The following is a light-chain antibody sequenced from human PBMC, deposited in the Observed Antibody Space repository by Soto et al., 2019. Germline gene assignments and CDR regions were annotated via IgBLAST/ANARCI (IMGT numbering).Light chain of an antibody. V-gene: IGLV2-8*01. CDR1: SSDVGSYNF. Sequence: QSALTQAPSASGSPGQSVTISCTGTSSDVGSYNFVSWYQQHPGKAPKLMIYEVSERHSGVPDRFSGSKSGNTDSLTVSGLQADDEADYYCSSYAGSNIVVFGGGTKLTVL. CDR2: EVS. J-gene: IGLJ2*01. CDR3: SSYAGSNIVV.